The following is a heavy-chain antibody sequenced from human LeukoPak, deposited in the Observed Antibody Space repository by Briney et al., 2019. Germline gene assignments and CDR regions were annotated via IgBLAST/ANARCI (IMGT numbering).Heavy chain of an antibody. Sequence: PGGSLRLSCAASGFTVSSNYMGWVRQAPGKGLEWVSVIYSGGSTYYADSVKGRFTISRDNSKNTLYLQMNSLRAEDTAVYYCARGPEIGSGSYFGHYFDYWGQGTLVTVSS. J-gene: IGHJ4*02. CDR1: GFTVSSNY. D-gene: IGHD3-10*01. CDR3: ARGPEIGSGSYFGHYFDY. V-gene: IGHV3-53*01. CDR2: IYSGGST.